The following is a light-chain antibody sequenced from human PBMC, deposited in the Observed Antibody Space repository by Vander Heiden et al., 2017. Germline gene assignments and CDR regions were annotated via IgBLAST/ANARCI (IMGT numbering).Light chain of an antibody. J-gene: IGKJ4*01. CDR2: AAS. Sequence: DIQTTQSPASLSASVGDRVTITCRASQSISTYLSWYQQKPGKAPKLLIYAASSLQSGVPSRFSGCRSGTDFTLTLSMMQPEDFATYYCQQTDSSPLTFGGGTKVEIK. CDR1: QSISTY. CDR3: QQTDSSPLT. V-gene: IGKV1-39*01.